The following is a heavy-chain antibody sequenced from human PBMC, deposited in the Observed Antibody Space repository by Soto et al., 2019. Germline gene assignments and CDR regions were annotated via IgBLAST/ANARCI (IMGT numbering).Heavy chain of an antibody. Sequence: GGSLRLSCEASGFTLGSYAMSWVRQVPGKGLEWVSTIDDGGGRTYYADSVKGRLTISRDNSKNTVYLQMNILRAEDTALYYCAKDYCSTTSCFLDLWGQGTQVTVSS. CDR1: GFTLGSYA. D-gene: IGHD2-2*01. V-gene: IGHV3-23*01. J-gene: IGHJ4*01. CDR2: IDDGGGRT. CDR3: AKDYCSTTSCFLDL.